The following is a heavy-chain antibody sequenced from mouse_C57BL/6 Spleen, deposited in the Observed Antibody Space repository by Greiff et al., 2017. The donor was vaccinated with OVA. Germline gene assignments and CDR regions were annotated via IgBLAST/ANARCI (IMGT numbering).Heavy chain of an antibody. Sequence: VKLQQPGTELVKPGASVKLSCKASGYTFTSYWMHWVKQRPGQGLEWIGNINPSNGCTNYNEKFKSKATLTVEQSSSTAYLQRRSLTSEDSAVYYCARWGGDWYFDVWGTGTTVTVSS. CDR3: ARWGGDWYFDV. CDR1: GYTFTSYW. J-gene: IGHJ1*03. CDR2: INPSNGCT. V-gene: IGHV1-53*01.